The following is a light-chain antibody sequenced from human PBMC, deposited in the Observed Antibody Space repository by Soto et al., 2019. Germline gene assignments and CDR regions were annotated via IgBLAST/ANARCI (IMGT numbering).Light chain of an antibody. Sequence: QAVLTQPASVSGSPGQSITICCTGTSSDVGGYNYVSWYQQHPGKAPKLMIYDVSNRPSGVSNRFSGSKSGNTASLTISGLQAEDEADYYCSSYTSSSTLTVFGARTKLTVL. CDR1: SSDVGGYNY. CDR2: DVS. V-gene: IGLV2-14*01. J-gene: IGLJ2*01. CDR3: SSYTSSSTLTV.